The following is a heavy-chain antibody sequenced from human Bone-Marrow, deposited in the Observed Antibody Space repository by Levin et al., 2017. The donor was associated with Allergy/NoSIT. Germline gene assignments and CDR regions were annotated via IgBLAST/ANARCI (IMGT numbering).Heavy chain of an antibody. V-gene: IGHV5-51*01. Sequence: PGGSLRLSCQASGYTFVSQWIGWVRQMPGGGLEWMGNSYPNDFETKYIPSFQGRVTISADKSINTAYLQRSSLQTSDTAIYYCAREFRAIPIFDSWGQGSPVTVSS. CDR3: AREFRAIPIFDS. CDR2: SYPNDFET. D-gene: IGHD2-2*02. CDR1: GYTFVSQW. J-gene: IGHJ5*01.